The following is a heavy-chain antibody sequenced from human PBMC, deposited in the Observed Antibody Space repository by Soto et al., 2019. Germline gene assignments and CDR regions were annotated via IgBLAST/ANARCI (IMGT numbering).Heavy chain of an antibody. D-gene: IGHD3-22*01. CDR2: ILVSDST. V-gene: IGHV3-23*01. CDR1: GFICSSYD. J-gene: IGHJ3*01. Sequence: GVSLRLSCAASGFICSSYDMSWVRQAPGKGLEWVSTILVSDSTYYADSVKGRFTISRDNSKNTLYLQMDTLRAEDTAVYYCARHQIAMIVLKIYFDLWGQGTMVTVSS. CDR3: ARHQIAMIVLKIYFDL.